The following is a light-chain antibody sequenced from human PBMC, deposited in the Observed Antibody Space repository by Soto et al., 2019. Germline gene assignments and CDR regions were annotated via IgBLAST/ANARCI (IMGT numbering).Light chain of an antibody. CDR3: QQRSDWLT. V-gene: IGKV3-11*01. Sequence: ILLTQSPGTLSLSPGERATLSCRASQSVSSYLAWYQQKPGQAPRLLIYDASNRATGIPARFSGSGSGTDFTLTISSLEPEDFAVYYCQQRSDWLTFGGGTKVEIK. CDR1: QSVSSY. CDR2: DAS. J-gene: IGKJ4*01.